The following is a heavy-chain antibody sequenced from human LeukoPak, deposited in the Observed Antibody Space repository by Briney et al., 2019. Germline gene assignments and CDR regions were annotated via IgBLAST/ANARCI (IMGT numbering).Heavy chain of an antibody. J-gene: IGHJ5*02. V-gene: IGHV3-48*03. Sequence: PGGSLRLSCAASGFTFSSYEMNWVRQAPGKGLEWVSYISSSGSTIYYADSVKGRFTISRDNAKNSLYLQMNSLRAEDTAVYYCARDRTPMVRGVIGFDPWGQGTLSPSPQ. CDR3: ARDRTPMVRGVIGFDP. D-gene: IGHD3-10*01. CDR1: GFTFSSYE. CDR2: ISSSGSTI.